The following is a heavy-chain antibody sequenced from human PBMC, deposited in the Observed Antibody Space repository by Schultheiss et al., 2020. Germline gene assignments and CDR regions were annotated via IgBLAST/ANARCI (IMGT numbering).Heavy chain of an antibody. Sequence: ASVKVSCKASGGTFSSYGISWVRQAPGQGLEWMGWISAYNGNTNYAQKLQGRVTMTRDTSISTAYMELSRLSSDDTAVYYCASQRGSLAPLDYWGQGTLVTVSS. CDR1: GGTFSSYG. V-gene: IGHV1-18*01. CDR2: ISAYNGNT. J-gene: IGHJ4*02. CDR3: ASQRGSLAPLDY.